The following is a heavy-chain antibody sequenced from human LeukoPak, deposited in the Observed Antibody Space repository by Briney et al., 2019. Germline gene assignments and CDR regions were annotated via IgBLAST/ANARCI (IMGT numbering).Heavy chain of an antibody. CDR3: AKDRLDEISSGCFDY. J-gene: IGHJ4*02. D-gene: IGHD3-22*01. CDR2: ISYDGSNK. V-gene: IGHV3-30*18. Sequence: GRSLRLSCAASGFTFSSYGMHWVRQAPGKGLXXXXXISYDGSNKYYADSVKGRFTISRDNSKNTLYLQMNSLRAEDTAVYYCAKDRLDEISSGCFDYWGQGTLVTVSS. CDR1: GFTFSSYG.